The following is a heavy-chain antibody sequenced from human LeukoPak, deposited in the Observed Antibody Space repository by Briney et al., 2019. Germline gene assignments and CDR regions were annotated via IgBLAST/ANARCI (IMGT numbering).Heavy chain of an antibody. D-gene: IGHD4-17*01. CDR3: AKDRVTTLRGGRLYYFDY. J-gene: IGHJ4*02. Sequence: GGSLRLSCAASGFTFSSYGMHWVRQAPGKGLEWVAFIRYDGSNKYYADSVKGRFTISRDNSKNTLYLQMNSLRAEDTAVYYCAKDRVTTLRGGRLYYFDYWGQGTLVTVSS. CDR1: GFTFSSYG. V-gene: IGHV3-30*02. CDR2: IRYDGSNK.